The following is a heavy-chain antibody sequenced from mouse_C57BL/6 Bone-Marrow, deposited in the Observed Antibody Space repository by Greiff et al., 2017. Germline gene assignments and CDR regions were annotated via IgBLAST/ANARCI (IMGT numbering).Heavy chain of an antibody. CDR3: AIYYYGRGAMDY. V-gene: IGHV1-54*01. J-gene: IGHJ4*01. CDR2: INPGSGGT. CDR1: GYAFTNYL. Sequence: QVQLQQSGAELVRPGTSVKVSCKASGYAFTNYLIEWVKQRPGQGLEWIGVINPGSGGTNYNEKFKGKATLTADKSSSTAYMQLSSLTSEDSAVYFCAIYYYGRGAMDYWGQGTSVTVSS. D-gene: IGHD1-1*01.